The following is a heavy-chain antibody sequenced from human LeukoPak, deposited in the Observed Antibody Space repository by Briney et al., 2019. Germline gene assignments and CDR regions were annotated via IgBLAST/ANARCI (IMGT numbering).Heavy chain of an antibody. Sequence: PSATLSLTCTVSGDSMNNYYYSWIRQPPGKGLEWIGYIYYSGSTNYNPSLRTRVTFSVDTSKNQLFLKLTSVTAADTAVYYCTREPDTETTGIWGQGTLVTVSS. CDR1: GDSMNNYY. CDR2: IYYSGST. V-gene: IGHV4-59*01. CDR3: TREPDTETTGI. D-gene: IGHD1-1*01. J-gene: IGHJ4*02.